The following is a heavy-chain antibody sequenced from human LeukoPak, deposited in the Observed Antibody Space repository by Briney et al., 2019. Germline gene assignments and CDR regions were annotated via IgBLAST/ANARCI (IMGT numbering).Heavy chain of an antibody. J-gene: IGHJ3*02. Sequence: SVRVSCKASGYTFTSYDINWVRQAPGQGLEWMGGIIPIFGTANYAQKFQGRVTITADESTSTAYMELSSLRSEDTAVYYCAREDYNHAFDIWGQGTMVTVSS. V-gene: IGHV1-69*13. CDR3: AREDYNHAFDI. CDR1: GYTFTSYD. D-gene: IGHD3-16*01. CDR2: IIPIFGTA.